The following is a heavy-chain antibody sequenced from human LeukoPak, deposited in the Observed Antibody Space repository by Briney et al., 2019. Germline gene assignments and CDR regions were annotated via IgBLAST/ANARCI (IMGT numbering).Heavy chain of an antibody. CDR1: GGSLGDYF. CDR2: IYHSGNT. Sequence: SETLSLTCAVYGGSLGDYFWTWIRQSPETGLEWNGHIYHSGNTEYNPSLKSRVAISVDTSKKQFALKMTSVTAADTAVYYCAARYGRLAAGGTPFDYWGEGTLVTVSS. D-gene: IGHD6-13*01. J-gene: IGHJ4*02. CDR3: AARYGRLAAGGTPFDY. V-gene: IGHV4-34*01.